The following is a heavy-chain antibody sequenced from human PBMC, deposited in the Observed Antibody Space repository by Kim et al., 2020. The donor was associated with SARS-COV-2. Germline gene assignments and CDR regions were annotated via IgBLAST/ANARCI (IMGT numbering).Heavy chain of an antibody. CDR2: IIGSGTTI. CDR1: GFTFSSYE. J-gene: IGHJ4*02. D-gene: IGHD3-16*01. CDR3: PGGPTNSPFDS. V-gene: IGHV3-48*03. Sequence: WGSLRLSCAASGFTFSSYEMNWVRQAPGKGLEWVSYIIGSGTTIYYADSVRGRFTISRDNDKNSLYLQMNSLRAEDTAVYNLPGGPTNSPFDSWGKGPLV.